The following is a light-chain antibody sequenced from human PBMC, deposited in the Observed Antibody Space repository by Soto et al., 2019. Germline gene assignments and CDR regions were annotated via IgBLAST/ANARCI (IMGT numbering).Light chain of an antibody. CDR2: GAF. CDR3: QQYHNWPPLT. J-gene: IGKJ4*01. CDR1: QSVSTN. Sequence: EIVMTQSPATLSVSPGERATLSCRASQSVSTNFAWYQQRPGQAPRLLIYGAFTRATGIPARFSGSGSGTEFTLTISGLQAEDFAVYYCQQYHNWPPLTFGGGTKVEIK. V-gene: IGKV3-15*01.